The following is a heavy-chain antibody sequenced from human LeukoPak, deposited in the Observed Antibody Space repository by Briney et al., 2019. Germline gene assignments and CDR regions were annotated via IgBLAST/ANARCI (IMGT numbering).Heavy chain of an antibody. D-gene: IGHD3-3*01. Sequence: ASVKVSCKASGYTFTSYGISWVRQAPGQGLEWMGWISAYNGNTNYAQKLQGRVTMTTDTSTSTAHMELRSLRSDDTAVYYCASTRFLEWLLSFDYWGQGTLVTVSS. CDR3: ASTRFLEWLLSFDY. CDR2: ISAYNGNT. CDR1: GYTFTSYG. J-gene: IGHJ4*02. V-gene: IGHV1-18*01.